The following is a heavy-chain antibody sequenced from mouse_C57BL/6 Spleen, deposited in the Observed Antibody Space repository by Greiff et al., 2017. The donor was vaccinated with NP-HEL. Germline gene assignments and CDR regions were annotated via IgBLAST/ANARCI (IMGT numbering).Heavy chain of an antibody. Sequence: QVQLQQPGAELVMPGASVKLSCKASGYTFTSYWMHWVKQRPGQGLEWIGEIDPSDSYTNYNQKFKGKSTLTVDKSSSTAYMQLSSLTSEDSAVYYCARLGTGTLYYFDYWGQGTTLTVSS. CDR2: IDPSDSYT. CDR1: GYTFTSYW. CDR3: ARLGTGTLYYFDY. V-gene: IGHV1-69*01. D-gene: IGHD4-1*01. J-gene: IGHJ2*01.